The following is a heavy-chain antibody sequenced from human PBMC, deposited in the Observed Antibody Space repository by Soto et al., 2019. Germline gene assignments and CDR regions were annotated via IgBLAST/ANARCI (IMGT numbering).Heavy chain of an antibody. V-gene: IGHV3-33*01. J-gene: IGHJ4*02. CDR1: GFTFSSYG. CDR2: IWYDGSNK. D-gene: IGHD3-10*01. Sequence: ESGGGVVQPGRSLRLSCAASGFTFSSYGMHWVRQAPGKGLEWVAVIWYDGSNKYYADSVKGRFTISRDNSKNTLYLQMNSLRAEDTAVYYCARDGMVRGVIPTYWGQGTLVTVSS. CDR3: ARDGMVRGVIPTY.